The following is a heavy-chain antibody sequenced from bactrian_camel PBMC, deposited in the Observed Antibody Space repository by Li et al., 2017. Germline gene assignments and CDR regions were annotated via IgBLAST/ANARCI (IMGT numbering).Heavy chain of an antibody. D-gene: IGHD3*01. V-gene: IGHV3S53*01. Sequence: VQLVESGGGLVQPGGSLRLSCSASGYSYATMAWFRQAPGREREGVARINGDGSTSYGDSVKGRFTISKDNAKNTLYLQMNSLKPEDTAMYYCAARLPCSLYDWKYWGQGTQVTVS. J-gene: IGHJ4*01. CDR3: AARLPCSLYDWKY. CDR1: GYSYAT. CDR2: INGDGST.